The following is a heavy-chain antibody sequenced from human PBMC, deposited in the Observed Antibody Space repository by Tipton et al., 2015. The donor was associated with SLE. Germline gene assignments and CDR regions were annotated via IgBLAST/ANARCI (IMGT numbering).Heavy chain of an antibody. V-gene: IGHV4-59*01. CDR3: ARGSSTWIRS. J-gene: IGHJ5*02. CDR2: IYSSGST. CDR1: GVSISSYY. Sequence: TLSLTCTVSGVSISSYYWSWIRQPPGKGLEWIGNIYSSGSTKYHSSLKSRVTISIDTSKNQFSLKLNSVTAADTAVYYCARGSSTWIRSWGQGTLVTVSS. D-gene: IGHD2-2*01.